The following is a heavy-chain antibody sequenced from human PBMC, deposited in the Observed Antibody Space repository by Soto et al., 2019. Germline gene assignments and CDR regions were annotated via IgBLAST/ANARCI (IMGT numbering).Heavy chain of an antibody. D-gene: IGHD2-15*01. J-gene: IGHJ5*02. CDR3: ARGTPSPLIVRSSRGPWFDP. CDR2: MYYGGRT. CDR1: CGSISSYY. V-gene: IGHV4-59*08. Sequence: SETLSLTCPFSCGSISSYYWSFIRHPPGNGLYWIGYMYYGGRTNYNPSLKSRVTISVDTSKMQVSLKLSSVTAADTAVYFCARGTPSPLIVRSSRGPWFDPWGQGTLVTVSS.